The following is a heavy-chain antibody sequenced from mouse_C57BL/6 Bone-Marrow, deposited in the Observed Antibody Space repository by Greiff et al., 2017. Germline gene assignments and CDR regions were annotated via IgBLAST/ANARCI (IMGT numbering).Heavy chain of an antibody. CDR1: GYTFTSYG. V-gene: IGHV1-81*01. CDR3: AREGTGTDAY. Sequence: VQLQQSGAELARPGASVKLSCKASGYTFTSYGISWVKQRTGQGLEWIGEIYPRSGNTYYNEKFKGKATLTADKSSSTAYMELRSLTSEDSAVYFCAREGTGTDAYWGQGTLVTVSA. J-gene: IGHJ3*01. CDR2: IYPRSGNT. D-gene: IGHD4-1*01.